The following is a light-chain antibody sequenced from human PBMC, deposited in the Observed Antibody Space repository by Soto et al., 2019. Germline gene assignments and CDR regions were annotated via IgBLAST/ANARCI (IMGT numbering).Light chain of an antibody. J-gene: IGKJ1*01. CDR1: QSVSSSY. CDR2: RAS. V-gene: IGKV3-20*01. Sequence: IVLTQSPGSLSLSPGARSTLSCRASQSVSSSYLAWYQQKPGQAPKVLIYRASSRATGIPDRFSGSGSGTDFTLTISSLQSEDSAVYYCQQYNNWPPWTFGQGTKVDIK. CDR3: QQYNNWPPWT.